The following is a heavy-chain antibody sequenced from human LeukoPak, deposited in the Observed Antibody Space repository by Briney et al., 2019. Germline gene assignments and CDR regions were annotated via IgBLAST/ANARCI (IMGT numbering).Heavy chain of an antibody. CDR1: GFTFSDYY. CDR3: ARAVSAGSGVNWFDP. CDR2: ISSSGSTI. D-gene: IGHD6-13*01. V-gene: IGHV3-11*04. J-gene: IGHJ5*02. Sequence: GGSLRLSCAASGFTFSDYYMSWIRQAPGKGLEWVSYISSSGSTIYYADSVKGRFTISRDNAKNSLYLQMNSLRAEDTAVYYCARAVSAGSGVNWFDPWGQGTLVTVSS.